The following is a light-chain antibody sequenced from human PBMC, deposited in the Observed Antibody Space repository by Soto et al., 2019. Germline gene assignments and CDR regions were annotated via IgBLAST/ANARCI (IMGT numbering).Light chain of an antibody. CDR1: SSNIGNNY. Sequence: QSVLTQPPSVSAAPGQKVTISCSGSSSNIGNNYVSWYQQLPGTAPKLLIYDNNKRPSGIPDRFSGSKSGTSATLGITGLQTGDEADYYCRTWDRSLSAHVFGTGTKVTVL. J-gene: IGLJ1*01. CDR3: RTWDRSLSAHV. CDR2: DNN. V-gene: IGLV1-51*01.